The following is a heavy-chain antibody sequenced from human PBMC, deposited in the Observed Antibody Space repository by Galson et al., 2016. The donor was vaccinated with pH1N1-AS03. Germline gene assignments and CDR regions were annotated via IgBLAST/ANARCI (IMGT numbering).Heavy chain of an antibody. CDR1: GGSVSSGSYY. D-gene: IGHD3-10*01. J-gene: IGHJ6*02. CDR3: ARDRGSYYGSDPWESEYYYYGMDV. CDR2: IYYSGST. V-gene: IGHV4-61*01. Sequence: LSLTCTVSGGSVSSGSYYWNWIRQPPGKGLEWIGYIYYSGSTNYNPSLKSRVTISVDTSKNQFSLKLSSVTAADTAVYYWARDRGSYYGSDPWESEYYYYGMDVWGQGTTVTVSS.